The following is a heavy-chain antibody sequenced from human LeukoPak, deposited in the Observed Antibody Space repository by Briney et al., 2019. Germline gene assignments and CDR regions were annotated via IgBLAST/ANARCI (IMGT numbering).Heavy chain of an antibody. V-gene: IGHV3-7*01. J-gene: IGHJ6*03. Sequence: PGRSLRLSCAASGFTFSSYWMSWVRQAPGKGLEWVANIKQDGSEKYYVDSVKGRFTISRDNAKNSLYLQMNSLRAEDTAVYYCARTGTRGAIRGYYMDVWGKGTTVTISS. CDR1: GFTFSSYW. CDR2: IKQDGSEK. D-gene: IGHD3-10*01. CDR3: ARTGTRGAIRGYYMDV.